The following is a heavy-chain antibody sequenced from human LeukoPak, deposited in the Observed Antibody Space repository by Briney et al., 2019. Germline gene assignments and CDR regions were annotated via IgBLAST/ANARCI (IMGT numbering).Heavy chain of an antibody. Sequence: PSETLSLTCTVSGGSISSYYWSWIWQPPGKGLEWIGYIYYSGSTNYNPSLKSRVTISVDTSKNQFSLKLSSVTAADTAVYYCARGENYGDYYFDYWGQGTLVTVSS. CDR3: ARGENYGDYYFDY. D-gene: IGHD4-17*01. CDR1: GGSISSYY. J-gene: IGHJ4*02. V-gene: IGHV4-59*01. CDR2: IYYSGST.